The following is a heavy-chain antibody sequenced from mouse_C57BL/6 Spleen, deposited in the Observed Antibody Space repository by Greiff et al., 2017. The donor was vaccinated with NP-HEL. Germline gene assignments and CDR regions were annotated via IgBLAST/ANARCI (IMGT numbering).Heavy chain of an antibody. CDR3: ARSDTVAYFDY. D-gene: IGHD1-1*01. CDR1: GYTFTSYW. J-gene: IGHJ2*01. Sequence: QVQLKESGTELVKPGASVKLSCKASGYTFTSYWMHWVKQRPGQGLEWIGNINPSNGGTNSNEKFKSKATLTVDKSSSTAYMQLSSLTAEDSAVYYCARSDTVAYFDYWGQGTTLTVSS. CDR2: INPSNGGT. V-gene: IGHV1-53*01.